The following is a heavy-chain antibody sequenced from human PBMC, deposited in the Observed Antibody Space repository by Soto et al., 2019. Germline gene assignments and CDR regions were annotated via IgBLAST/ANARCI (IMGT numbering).Heavy chain of an antibody. V-gene: IGHV4-59*08. J-gene: IGHJ4*02. D-gene: IGHD1-1*01. CDR2: LYYSGST. CDR3: ARRYGYSFDY. Sequence: QVQLQESGPGLVKPSETLSLTCTVSGGSISSYDWSWIRQPPGKGLEWIGYLYYSGSTNYNPSLKSRVTISVDTSKNQFSLKLSSVTAADTAVYYCARRYGYSFDYWGQGTLVTVSS. CDR1: GGSISSYD.